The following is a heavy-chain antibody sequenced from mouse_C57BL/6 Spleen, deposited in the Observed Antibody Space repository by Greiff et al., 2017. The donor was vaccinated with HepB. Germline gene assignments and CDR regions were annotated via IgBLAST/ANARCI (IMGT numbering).Heavy chain of an antibody. J-gene: IGHJ3*01. CDR1: GYTFTSYT. D-gene: IGHD4-1*01. CDR3: ANWDEWFAY. Sequence: QVQLQQSGAELARPGASVKMSCKASGYTFTSYTMHWVKQRPGQGLEWIGYINPSSGYTKYNQKFKDKATLTADKSSSTAYMQLSSLTSEDSAVYYCANWDEWFAYWGQGTLVTVSA. V-gene: IGHV1-4*01. CDR2: INPSSGYT.